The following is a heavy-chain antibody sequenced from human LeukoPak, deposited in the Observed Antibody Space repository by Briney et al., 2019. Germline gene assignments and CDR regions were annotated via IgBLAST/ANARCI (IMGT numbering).Heavy chain of an antibody. J-gene: IGHJ4*02. V-gene: IGHV4-39*01. CDR1: GVSISSSNPY. Sequence: SETLSLTCTVSGVSISSSNPYWGWIRQPPGKGLEWIGSIYYSGNTYYNASLKSQVSISIDTSKNQFSLRLTSVTAADTAVYYCARQTGSGLFILPGGQGTLVTVSS. D-gene: IGHD3/OR15-3a*01. CDR3: ARQTGSGLFILP. CDR2: IYYSGNT.